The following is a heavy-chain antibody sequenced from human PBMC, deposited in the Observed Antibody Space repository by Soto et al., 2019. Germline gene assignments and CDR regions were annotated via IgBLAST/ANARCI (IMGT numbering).Heavy chain of an antibody. V-gene: IGHV3-30*03. CDR3: ATVHSSSRSFDY. D-gene: IGHD6-6*01. Sequence: LRLSCAASGFTFSSYGMHWVRQAPGKGLEWVAVISYDGSNKYYADSVKGRFTVSRDNSKRTLDLQMSSLRAEDTAVYYCATVHSSSRSFDYWGQGTLVTVSS. CDR2: ISYDGSNK. CDR1: GFTFSSYG. J-gene: IGHJ4*02.